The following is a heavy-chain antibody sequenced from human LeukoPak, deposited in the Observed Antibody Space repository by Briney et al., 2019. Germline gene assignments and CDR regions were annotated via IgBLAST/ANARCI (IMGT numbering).Heavy chain of an antibody. V-gene: IGHV3-7*03. Sequence: GGSLRLSCAASEFTFSSYWMCWVRQAPGKGLEWVADIKQDGSEKYYVDSVKGRFTISRQNAKKSVFLQMNSLRAEDTAVYYCTRPYGSGSYYNGDYYYYYYMDVWGKGTTVTVSS. CDR1: EFTFSSYW. D-gene: IGHD3-10*01. J-gene: IGHJ6*03. CDR3: TRPYGSGSYYNGDYYYYYYMDV. CDR2: IKQDGSEK.